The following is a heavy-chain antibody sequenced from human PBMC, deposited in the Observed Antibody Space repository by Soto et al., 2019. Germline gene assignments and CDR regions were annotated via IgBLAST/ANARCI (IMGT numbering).Heavy chain of an antibody. CDR3: AKEITGTLDY. J-gene: IGHJ4*02. CDR1: GFTFSSYG. Sequence: QVQLVESGGGVVQPGRSLRLSCAASGFTFSSYGMHWVRQAPGKGLEWVAVISYDGSNKYYADSVKGRFTISRDNSKNTLYLQMNSLRAEDTAVYYCAKEITGTLDYWGQGTLVTVSS. V-gene: IGHV3-30*18. CDR2: ISYDGSNK. D-gene: IGHD1-20*01.